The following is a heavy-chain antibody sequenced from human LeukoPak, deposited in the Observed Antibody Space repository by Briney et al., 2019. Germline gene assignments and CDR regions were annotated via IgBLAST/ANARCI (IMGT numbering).Heavy chain of an antibody. CDR3: AKDAFGQDRYYYGMDV. Sequence: GGSLRLSCAASGFTFSDYYMSWIRQAPGKGLEWVSYINTSGDTIYYADSVKGRFTISRDNAKNSLYLQMNSLRAEDTALYYCAKDAFGQDRYYYGMDVWGQGTTVTVSS. J-gene: IGHJ6*02. V-gene: IGHV3-11*01. D-gene: IGHD3-16*01. CDR2: INTSGDTI. CDR1: GFTFSDYY.